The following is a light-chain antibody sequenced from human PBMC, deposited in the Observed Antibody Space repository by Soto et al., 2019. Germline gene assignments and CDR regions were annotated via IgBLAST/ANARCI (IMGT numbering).Light chain of an antibody. V-gene: IGLV2-8*01. CDR2: ELT. CDR1: SGDVGTYNY. CDR3: SSFGARNNV. J-gene: IGLJ1*01. Sequence: QSALTQPPSASGSPGQSVTIACTGTSGDVGTYNYVSWYQQHPGKAPKLIIYELTKRPSGVPDRFSGSKSGNTASLTVSGLQAEDEADYYCSSFGARNNVFGTGTKLTVL.